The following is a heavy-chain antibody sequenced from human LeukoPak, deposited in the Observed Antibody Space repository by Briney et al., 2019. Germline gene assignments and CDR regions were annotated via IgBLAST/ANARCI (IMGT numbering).Heavy chain of an antibody. V-gene: IGHV3-66*01. D-gene: IGHD3-3*01. CDR2: IYSGGST. CDR3: VRESGIWSGHGIGRPLDV. Sequence: GGSLRLSCAASGFTVSSNYMSWVRQAPGKGLEWVSVIYSGGSTYYADSVKGRFTISRDNSKNTLYLQMNSLRAEDTAVYYCVRESGIWSGHGIGRPLDVWGKGTTVTVSS. J-gene: IGHJ6*04. CDR1: GFTVSSNY.